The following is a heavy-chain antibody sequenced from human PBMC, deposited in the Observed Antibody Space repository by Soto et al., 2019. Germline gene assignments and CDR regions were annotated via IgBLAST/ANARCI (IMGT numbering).Heavy chain of an antibody. J-gene: IGHJ4*02. V-gene: IGHV3-30*18. CDR3: AKEMYPRTVLDSSSPWGDY. CDR2: VSYDGSYK. D-gene: IGHD6-6*01. Sequence: ESGGGVAQPGRSLRLSCAVSGFTFSDYGMHWVRQAPGKGLEWVAVVSYDGSYKYYADSVKGRFTVSRDLSGNTLFLQMNSLRLEDTAVYFWAKEMYPRTVLDSSSPWGDYWGQGTLVAVSS. CDR1: GFTFSDYG.